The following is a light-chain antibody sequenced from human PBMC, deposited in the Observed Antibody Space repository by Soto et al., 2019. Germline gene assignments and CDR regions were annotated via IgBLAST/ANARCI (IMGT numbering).Light chain of an antibody. CDR3: QQYNNSPFT. J-gene: IGKJ3*01. CDR2: GAS. CDR1: QSISNSY. Sequence: EIVLTQSPGTLSLSPGERATLSCRASQSISNSYLAWYQQKPGQAPRLLTYGASSRATGIPDRFSGSGSGTDFTLTISRLEPEDFAVYYCQQYNNSPFTFGPGTKVDIK. V-gene: IGKV3-20*01.